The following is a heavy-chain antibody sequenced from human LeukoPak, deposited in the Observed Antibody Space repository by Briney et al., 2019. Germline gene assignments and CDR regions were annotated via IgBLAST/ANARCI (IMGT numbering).Heavy chain of an antibody. CDR3: AKGDSGWYSFDY. V-gene: IGHV1-46*01. CDR1: GYTFTSYY. J-gene: IGHJ4*02. CDR2: INPSGGST. D-gene: IGHD6-19*01. Sequence: GASVTVSCKASGYTFTSYYMHWVRQAPGQGLEWMGIINPSGGSTSYAQKFQGRVTMTRDTSTSTVYMELSSLRSEDTAVYYCAKGDSGWYSFDYWGQGTLVTVSS.